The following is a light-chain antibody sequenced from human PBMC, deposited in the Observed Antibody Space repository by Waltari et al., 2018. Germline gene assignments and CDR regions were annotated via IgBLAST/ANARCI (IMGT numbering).Light chain of an antibody. CDR1: SGHSSNI. J-gene: IGLJ3*02. CDR2: VNSDGSH. Sequence: QLVLTQSPSASASLGASVKLTCTLSSGHSSNIIAWLQQQPEKGPRYLMKVNSDGSHSKGDEIPDRFSGSSSGAELYLTLSTVQSEHEAAYYCQTGVHGTWLVGGGTKLTVL. CDR3: QTGVHGTWL. V-gene: IGLV4-69*01.